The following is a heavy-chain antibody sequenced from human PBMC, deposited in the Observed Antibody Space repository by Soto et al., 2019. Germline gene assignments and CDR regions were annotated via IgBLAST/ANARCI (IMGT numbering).Heavy chain of an antibody. V-gene: IGHV1-69*06. CDR3: ASKPYYYDSSGYYYFGY. Sequence: QVQLVQSGAEVKKPGSSVKVSCKASVGTFSSYAISWVRQAPGQGLEWMGGIIPIFGTANYAQKFQGRVTITADKSTSTAYMELSSLRSEDTAVYYCASKPYYYDSSGYYYFGYWGQGTLVTVSS. CDR1: VGTFSSYA. CDR2: IIPIFGTA. J-gene: IGHJ4*02. D-gene: IGHD3-22*01.